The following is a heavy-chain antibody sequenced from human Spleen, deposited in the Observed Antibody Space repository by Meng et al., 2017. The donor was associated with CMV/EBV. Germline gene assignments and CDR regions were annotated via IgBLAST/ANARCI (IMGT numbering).Heavy chain of an antibody. D-gene: IGHD2-2*02. CDR1: GFTFSNYG. CDR3: ARDLHLLYNTGPFDY. V-gene: IGHV3-30*19. J-gene: IGHJ4*02. CDR2: ISYDGSNK. Sequence: GGSLRLSCAASGFTFSNYGMNWVRQAPGKGLEWVAVISYDGSNKFYADSVKGRFTISRDSSKNTLYLQMSSLRPEDTAVYYCARDLHLLYNTGPFDYWGQGTLVTVSS.